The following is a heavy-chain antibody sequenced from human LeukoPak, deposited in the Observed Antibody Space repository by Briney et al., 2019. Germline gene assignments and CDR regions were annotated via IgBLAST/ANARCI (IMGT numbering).Heavy chain of an antibody. CDR3: ARAVAGTHWVFDP. CDR1: GYTFTSYY. J-gene: IGHJ5*02. CDR2: INPSGGST. D-gene: IGHD6-19*01. Sequence: ASAKVSCKASGYTFTSYYMHWVRQAPGQGLEWMGIINPSGGSTSYAQKFQGRVTMTRDTSTSTVYMELSSLRSEDTAVYYCARAVAGTHWVFDPWGQGTLVTVSS. V-gene: IGHV1-46*01.